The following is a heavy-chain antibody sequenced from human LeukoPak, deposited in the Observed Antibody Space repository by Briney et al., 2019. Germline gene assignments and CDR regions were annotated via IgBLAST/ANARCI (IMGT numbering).Heavy chain of an antibody. CDR2: INPIGGTT. Sequence: VASVKVSCKASGYTFTSYYMHWVRQAPGQGLEWMGIINPIGGTTAYAQKFQGRVTMTRDTSTSTVYMELSSLRSEDTAVYYCARGRGYSGDDPWHLDYWGQGTLVTVSS. V-gene: IGHV1-46*01. CDR1: GYTFTSYY. J-gene: IGHJ4*02. D-gene: IGHD5-12*01. CDR3: ARGRGYSGDDPWHLDY.